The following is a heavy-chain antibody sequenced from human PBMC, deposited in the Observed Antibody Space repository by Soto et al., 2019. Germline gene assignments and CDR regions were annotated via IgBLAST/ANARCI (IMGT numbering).Heavy chain of an antibody. CDR2: ISYDGSDK. J-gene: IGHJ4*02. D-gene: IGHD2-21*02. Sequence: PGGSLRLSCAASGFTFSPYTMHWVRQTPGKGLEWVAVISYDGSDKYYADSVRGRFTISRDNSKNTLFLQMNSLRAEDTALYYCARGGGFCGADCYKGGIDYWGQGALVTVS. V-gene: IGHV3-30-3*01. CDR3: ARGGGFCGADCYKGGIDY. CDR1: GFTFSPYT.